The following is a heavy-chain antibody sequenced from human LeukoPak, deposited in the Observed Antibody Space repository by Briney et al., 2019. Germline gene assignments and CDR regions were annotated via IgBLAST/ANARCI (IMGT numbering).Heavy chain of an antibody. CDR1: GGSISSYY. CDR2: MYYSGST. Sequence: SETLSLTCTVSGGSISSYYWSWIRQPPGKGLEWIAYMYYSGSTNYNPSLKSRVTISVDTSKNQFSLKLSSATAADTAVYYCAAMWTNYFDYWGQGTLVTVSS. D-gene: IGHD2-2*01. V-gene: IGHV4-59*08. CDR3: AAMWTNYFDY. J-gene: IGHJ4*02.